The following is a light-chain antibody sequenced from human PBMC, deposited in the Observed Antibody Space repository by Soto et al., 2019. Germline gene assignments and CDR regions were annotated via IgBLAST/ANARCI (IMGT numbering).Light chain of an antibody. CDR3: QKYNNAPFT. CDR1: QGISNY. V-gene: IGKV1-27*01. CDR2: AAS. Sequence: DIQMTQSPSSLSASVGDRVTITCRASQGISNYVAWYRQKPGKVPKLLIYAASTLQSGVPSRFSGSGSGTDFTLTISSLQPEDVATYYCQKYNNAPFTFGPGTKVDIK. J-gene: IGKJ3*01.